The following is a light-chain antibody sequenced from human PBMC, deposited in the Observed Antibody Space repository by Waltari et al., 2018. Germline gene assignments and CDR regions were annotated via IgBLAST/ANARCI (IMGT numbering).Light chain of an antibody. V-gene: IGLV1-40*01. Sequence: QSVLTQPPSVSGAPGQRVTISCTGSSANIGAGYDVHWYQQLPGTAPKLLIYGNNNPPSGVPDRVSGSKSGTSASLAITGLQAEDEADYYCQSYDSSLSGSVVFGGGTKLTVL. CDR2: GNN. CDR1: SANIGAGYD. CDR3: QSYDSSLSGSVV. J-gene: IGLJ2*01.